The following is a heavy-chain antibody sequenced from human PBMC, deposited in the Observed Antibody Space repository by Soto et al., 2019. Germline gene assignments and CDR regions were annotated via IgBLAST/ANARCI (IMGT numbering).Heavy chain of an antibody. J-gene: IGHJ4*02. CDR2: ISCNSSSI. CDR1: VFTFDDYA. D-gene: IGHD5-18*01. CDR3: AKDNSPMATTYYFDY. Sequence: EVQLVESGGGLVQPGRSLRLSCAASVFTFDDYAMHWVRQAPGKWLEWVSGISCNSSSIGYAGSVKGRFTISRDNAKNSLYLQMNSLRAEDTAFYYCAKDNSPMATTYYFDYWGQGTLVTVSS. V-gene: IGHV3-9*01.